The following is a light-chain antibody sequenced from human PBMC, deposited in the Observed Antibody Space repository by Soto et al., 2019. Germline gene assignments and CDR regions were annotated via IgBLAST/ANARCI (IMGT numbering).Light chain of an antibody. V-gene: IGLV1-47*01. CDR2: KNN. CDR1: RSNIGSNY. J-gene: IGLJ3*02. CDR3: AAWDDSLRGHV. Sequence: QSVLTQPPSASGTPGQRVTISCSGSRSNIGSNYVYWYQQLPGAAPKLLIYKNNQRPSGVTDRFSGSKSGTSASLAISGLRSEDEADYHCAAWDDSLRGHVFGGGTKLTVL.